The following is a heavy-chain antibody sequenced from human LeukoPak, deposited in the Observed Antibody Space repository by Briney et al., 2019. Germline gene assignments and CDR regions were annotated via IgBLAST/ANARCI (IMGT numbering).Heavy chain of an antibody. CDR3: ARIVGAADSDY. Sequence: ASVKVSCKASGYTFTSYAKHWVRQAPGQRLEWMGWINAGNGNTKYSQKFQGSVTITRDTSASTAYMELSSLRSEDTAVYYCARIVGAADSDYWGQGTLVTVSS. D-gene: IGHD1-26*01. CDR2: INAGNGNT. CDR1: GYTFTSYA. J-gene: IGHJ4*02. V-gene: IGHV1-3*01.